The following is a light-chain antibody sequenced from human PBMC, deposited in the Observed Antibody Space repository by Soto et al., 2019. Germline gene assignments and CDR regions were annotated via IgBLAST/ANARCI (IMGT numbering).Light chain of an antibody. V-gene: IGKV1-39*01. CDR1: QSVSTF. CDR3: QQSYSSPPT. Sequence: DIQMTHSPSTLSASAGDTVTITCRASQSVSTFLAWYQQKPGKAPRLMIFDASSLYSGIPSRFSGSGSGTEFTLTISSLQPEDFATYYCQQSYSSPPTFGQGTRVEIK. CDR2: DAS. J-gene: IGKJ5*01.